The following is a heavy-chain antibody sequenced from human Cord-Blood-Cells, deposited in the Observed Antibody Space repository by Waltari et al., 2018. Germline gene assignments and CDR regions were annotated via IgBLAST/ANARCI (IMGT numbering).Heavy chain of an antibody. CDR1: GGTSSSYA. CDR3: ARLGDFWSGYYFDY. Sequence: QVQLVQSGAEVKKPGSSVKVSCKAAGGTSSSYAISWVLQAPGHGLELMGEIIPSLDTANSAQKFQGRVTNTADKSTSTAYMELSSLRSEDTAVYYCARLGDFWSGYYFDYWGQGTLVTVSS. J-gene: IGHJ4*02. D-gene: IGHD3-3*01. CDR2: IIPSLDTA. V-gene: IGHV1-69*06.